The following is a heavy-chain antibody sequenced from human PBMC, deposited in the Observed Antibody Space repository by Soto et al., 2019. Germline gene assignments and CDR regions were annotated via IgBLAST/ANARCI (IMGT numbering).Heavy chain of an antibody. J-gene: IGHJ5*02. CDR1: GFTFSDYY. D-gene: IGHD4-17*01. Sequence: QVQLVESGGGLVKPGGSLRLSCAASGFTFSDYYMSWIRQAPGKGLEWVSYISSSSSYTNYADSVKGRFTISRDNAKNSLYLQMNSLRAEDTAVYYCARVVTTVSNWFDPWGQGTLVTVSS. CDR2: ISSSSSYT. V-gene: IGHV3-11*05. CDR3: ARVVTTVSNWFDP.